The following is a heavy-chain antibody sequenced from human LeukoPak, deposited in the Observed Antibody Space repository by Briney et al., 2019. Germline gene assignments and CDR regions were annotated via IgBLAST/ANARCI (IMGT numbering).Heavy chain of an antibody. CDR2: INHSGST. V-gene: IGHV4-34*01. CDR3: ARGRQWLYDY. J-gene: IGHJ4*02. D-gene: IGHD6-19*01. Sequence: PSETLSLTCAVYGGSFSGYYWSWIRQPPGKGLEWIGEINHSGSTNYNPSLKSRVTISVDTSKNQFSLKLSSVTAADTAVYYCARGRQWLYDYWGQGTLVIVSS. CDR1: GGSFSGYY.